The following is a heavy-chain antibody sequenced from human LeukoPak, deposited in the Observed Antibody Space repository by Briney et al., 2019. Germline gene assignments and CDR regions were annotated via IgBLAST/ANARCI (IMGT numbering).Heavy chain of an antibody. CDR2: ISYDGSNK. CDR3: AKAGGSYSEWFDP. CDR1: GFTFSSYG. Sequence: QPGGSLRLSCADSGFTFSSYGMHWVRQAPGKGLEWVAVISYDGSNKYYADSVKGRFTISRDNSKNTLYLQMNSLRAEDTAVYYCAKAGGSYSEWFDPWGQGTLVTVSS. V-gene: IGHV3-30*18. J-gene: IGHJ5*02. D-gene: IGHD1-26*01.